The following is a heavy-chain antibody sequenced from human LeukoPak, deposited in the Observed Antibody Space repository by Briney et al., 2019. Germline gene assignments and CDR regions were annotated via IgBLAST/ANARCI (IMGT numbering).Heavy chain of an antibody. Sequence: PGGSLRLSCAASGFTFSGSAMHWVRQASGKGLEWVGRIRSKANSYATAYAASVKGRFTISRDGSKNTAYLQMNSLKTEDTAVYYCTSIMTTVTTDHYWGQGTLVTVSS. CDR1: GFTFSGSA. CDR3: TSIMTTVTTDHY. D-gene: IGHD4-17*01. V-gene: IGHV3-73*01. CDR2: IRSKANSYAT. J-gene: IGHJ4*02.